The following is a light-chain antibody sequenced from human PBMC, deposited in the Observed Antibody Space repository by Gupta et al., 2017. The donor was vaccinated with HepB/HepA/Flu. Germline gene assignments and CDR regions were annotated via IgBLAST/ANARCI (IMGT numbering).Light chain of an antibody. J-gene: IGLJ3*02. V-gene: IGLV1-40*01. CDR3: QSYASSRTEV. Sequence: QSVLTHPPSVSRAPGQTVIIPCTGSSSNIGAGYNVHWYHQLPGTAPNRQIFGNPNRPAGVPDRFSASKSGTSTSLAITGLQAEDEADDYYQSYASSRTEVFGGGTKLTVL. CDR2: GNP. CDR1: SSNIGAGYN.